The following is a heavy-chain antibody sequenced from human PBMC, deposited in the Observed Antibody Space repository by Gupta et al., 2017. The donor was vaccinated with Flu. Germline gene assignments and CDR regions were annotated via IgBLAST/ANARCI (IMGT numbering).Heavy chain of an antibody. CDR3: AINGPQWY. CDR2: ISAYNGNT. CDR1: GYTVTIYG. Sequence: VPLVQSGAEGKKPEASGKIYCKASGYTVTIYGISWVRQAPGQGLEGMGWISAYNGNTNYAQKLQGRVTMTTDTSTSTAYMELRSLRSDDTAVYYCAINGPQWYWGQGTLVTVSS. V-gene: IGHV1-18*01. D-gene: IGHD6-19*01. J-gene: IGHJ4*02.